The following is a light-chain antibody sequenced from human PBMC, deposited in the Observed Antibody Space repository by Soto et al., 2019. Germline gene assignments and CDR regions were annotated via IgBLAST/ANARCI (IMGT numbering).Light chain of an antibody. CDR1: QSVNNRY. CDR3: RQHGRSPGVT. Sequence: EIVLTQSPGTLSLSPGERATLSCRASQSVNNRYLAWYQQIPGQAPRLLIFGASSRATGIPDRFSGSGSGTDFTLTISRLEREDFAVYYCRQHGRSPGVTFGGGTKVEIK. V-gene: IGKV3-20*01. CDR2: GAS. J-gene: IGKJ4*01.